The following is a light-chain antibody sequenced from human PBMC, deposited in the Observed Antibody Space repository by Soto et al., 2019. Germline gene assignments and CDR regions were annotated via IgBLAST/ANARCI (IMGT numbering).Light chain of an antibody. CDR2: DAS. Sequence: DIQMTQSPSTLFASVGDRVTITCRASETISRWVAWYQQKPGKAPKILIYDASSSASGAPSRLRGRGSETEFTLTINSLQPDDFATFYCQRYNSLSVFGGGTKGEIK. V-gene: IGKV1-5*01. CDR3: QRYNSLSV. CDR1: ETISRW. J-gene: IGKJ4*01.